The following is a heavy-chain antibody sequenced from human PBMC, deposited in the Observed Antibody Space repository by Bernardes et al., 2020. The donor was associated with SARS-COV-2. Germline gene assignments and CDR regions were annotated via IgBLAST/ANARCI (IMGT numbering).Heavy chain of an antibody. Sequence: GSLRLSCAASGFTFSSYGMHWVRQAPGKGLEWVAVIWYDGSNKYYADSVKGRFTISRDNSKNTLYLQMNSLRAEDTAVYYCARENVSYDILTGTNNWFDPWGQGTLVTVSS. J-gene: IGHJ5*02. CDR1: GFTFSSYG. D-gene: IGHD3-9*01. V-gene: IGHV3-33*01. CDR3: ARENVSYDILTGTNNWFDP. CDR2: IWYDGSNK.